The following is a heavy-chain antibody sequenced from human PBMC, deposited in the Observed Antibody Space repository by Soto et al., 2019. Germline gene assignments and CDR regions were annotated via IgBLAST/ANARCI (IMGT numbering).Heavy chain of an antibody. D-gene: IGHD6-19*01. V-gene: IGHV3-23*01. CDR1: GFPLTTYG. Sequence: GGSLRLSCAASGFPLTTYGMTWVRQAPGKGLEWVSAITGTGGNTYYVDSVKGRFTSSRDNSKNMLYLQVNSLRAEDTAVYYCASSRGYWYGLVVWGQGTKVSVSS. CDR2: ITGTGGNT. J-gene: IGHJ6*02. CDR3: ASSRGYWYGLVV.